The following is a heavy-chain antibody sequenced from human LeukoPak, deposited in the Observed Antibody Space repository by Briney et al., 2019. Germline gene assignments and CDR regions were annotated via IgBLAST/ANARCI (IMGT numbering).Heavy chain of an antibody. CDR2: IYPGDSDT. CDR1: GYRFATYW. CDR3: ARHPSSSSWDRFDY. V-gene: IGHV5-51*01. D-gene: IGHD6-13*01. Sequence: GESLKISCQGSGYRFATYWIGWVRQMPGKGLEWMGIIYPGDSDTRYSPSFQGQVTISADESISTAYLQWSSLKASDTAMYYCARHPSSSSWDRFDYWGQGTLVTVSS. J-gene: IGHJ4*02.